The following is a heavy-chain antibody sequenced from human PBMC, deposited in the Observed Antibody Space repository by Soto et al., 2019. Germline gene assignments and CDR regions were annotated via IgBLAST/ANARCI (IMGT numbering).Heavy chain of an antibody. V-gene: IGHV3-48*02. Sequence: EVQLVESGGGLVQPGGSLRLSCAASGFTFSSYSMNWVRQAPGKGLEWVSYISSSSSTIYYADSVKGRFTISRDNAKNALYLQMNSLRDEDAAVYYCARARRYLLSFDPWGQGTLVTVSS. J-gene: IGHJ5*02. CDR3: ARARRYLLSFDP. CDR2: ISSSSSTI. CDR1: GFTFSSYS. D-gene: IGHD3-16*01.